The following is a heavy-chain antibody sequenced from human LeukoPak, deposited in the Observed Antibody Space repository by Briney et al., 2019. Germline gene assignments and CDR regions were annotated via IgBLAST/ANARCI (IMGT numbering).Heavy chain of an antibody. CDR3: ARASAYSSSSGVNC. Sequence: SETLSLTCAVYGGSFGGYYWSWLRQPPGKGLEWIGEINDSGITNYIPSLKSRVTISVDTSKNQFSLKLSSVSAADTAVYYCARASAYSSSSGVNCWGQGTLVTVSS. CDR1: GGSFGGYY. CDR2: INDSGIT. J-gene: IGHJ4*02. V-gene: IGHV4-34*01. D-gene: IGHD6-6*01.